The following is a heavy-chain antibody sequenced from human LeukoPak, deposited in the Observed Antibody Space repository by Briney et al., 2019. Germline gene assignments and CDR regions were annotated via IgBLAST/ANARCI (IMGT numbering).Heavy chain of an antibody. CDR1: GGSISRGNYY. CDR2: IHTSGSI. J-gene: IGHJ6*03. D-gene: IGHD3-9*01. CDR3: ARDAGKEVPSSDWQRRGHYYYYMDV. Sequence: SETLSLTCTVSGGSISRGNYYWIWIRQPAGKGLEWIGRIHTSGSINYNPSLKSRVTISVDTSRNQFSLKLSSVTAADTAVYYCARDAGKEVPSSDWQRRGHYYYYMDVWGKGTTVTISS. V-gene: IGHV4-61*02.